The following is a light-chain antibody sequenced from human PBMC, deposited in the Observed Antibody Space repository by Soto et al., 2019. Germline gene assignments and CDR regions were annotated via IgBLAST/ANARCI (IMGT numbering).Light chain of an antibody. J-gene: IGKJ1*01. CDR1: QSVSSN. CDR2: GAS. V-gene: IGKV3-15*01. CDR3: RQYNNWPRT. Sequence: EIGITQSPSNLSVSPGERATLSCWASQSVSSNLAWYQQKPGQAPRLLIYGASTSATGIPARFSGSGSGTELTLTISSMQSEDFAFYYCRQYNNWPRTFGQGTKVDIK.